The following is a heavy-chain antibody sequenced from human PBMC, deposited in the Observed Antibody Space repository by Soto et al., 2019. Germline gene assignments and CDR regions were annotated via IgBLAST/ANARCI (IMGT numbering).Heavy chain of an antibody. J-gene: IGHJ4*02. Sequence: PETLSLTYAVSGGSISSNNWWHRASQPPGKGLEWIGEIYHSGSTNYNPSLKSRVTISVDKSKNQFSLKLSSVTAADTAVYYCASKRITIFGVVITETYFDYWGQG. CDR2: IYHSGST. CDR1: GGSISSNNW. V-gene: IGHV4-4*03. CDR3: ASKRITIFGVVITETYFDY. D-gene: IGHD3-3*01.